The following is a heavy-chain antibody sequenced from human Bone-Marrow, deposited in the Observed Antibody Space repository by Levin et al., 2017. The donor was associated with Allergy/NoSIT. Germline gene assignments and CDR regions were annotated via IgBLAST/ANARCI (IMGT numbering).Heavy chain of an antibody. Sequence: GGSLRLSCVASGFTVNKYAMSWVRQAPGKALEWVSVIRGSGDYTDYADSVKGRFTISRDTSKNTLYLQMNGLRVEDTALYYCGKDQMPSGWDDDGMDVWGQGTMVTVSS. J-gene: IGHJ6*02. CDR3: GKDQMPSGWDDDGMDV. CDR1: GFTVNKYA. V-gene: IGHV3-23*01. D-gene: IGHD6-19*01. CDR2: IRGSGDYT.